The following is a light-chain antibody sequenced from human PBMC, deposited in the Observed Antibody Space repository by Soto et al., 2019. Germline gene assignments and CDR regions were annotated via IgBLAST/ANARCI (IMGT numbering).Light chain of an antibody. CDR1: SSDVGNYNY. V-gene: IGLV2-14*01. CDR2: DVS. CDR3: SSYTSSRTLV. Sequence: QSALTQPASVSGSPGQPITISCTGTSSDVGNYNYVSWYQQHPGKAPKLMIYDVSNRPSGVSNRFSGSKSGNTASLTISGLQAEDEADYYCSSYTSSRTLVFGTGTKVTVL. J-gene: IGLJ1*01.